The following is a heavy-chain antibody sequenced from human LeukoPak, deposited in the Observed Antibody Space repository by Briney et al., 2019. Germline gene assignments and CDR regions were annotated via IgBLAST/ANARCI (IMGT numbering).Heavy chain of an antibody. CDR2: VNSGGST. J-gene: IGHJ4*02. D-gene: IGHD3-10*01. CDR3: ARDTRLYSGSGSYFLDY. Sequence: GGSLRLSCAASGFTVSSNYMSWVRQAPGKGLEWVSLVNSGGSTYYVDSVKGRFTLSRDNSKNTLYLQMNNLRAEDTAVYYCARDTRLYSGSGSYFLDYWGQGTLVTVSS. V-gene: IGHV3-53*01. CDR1: GFTVSSNY.